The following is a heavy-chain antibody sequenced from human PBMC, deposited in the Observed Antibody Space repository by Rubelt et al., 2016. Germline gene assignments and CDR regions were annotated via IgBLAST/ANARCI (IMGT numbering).Heavy chain of an antibody. CDR3: ARGYCTNGVCYGGDY. CDR1: GGSFSGYY. D-gene: IGHD2-8*01. Sequence: QVQLQQWGAGLLKPSETLSLTCAVYGGSFSGYYWSWIRQPPGKGLEWIGEINHSGSTNYNPSLKSQVTISDDTSKNQFSLKLSSVTAADTAVYYCARGYCTNGVCYGGDYWGQGTLVTVSS. J-gene: IGHJ4*02. CDR2: INHSGST. V-gene: IGHV4-34*01.